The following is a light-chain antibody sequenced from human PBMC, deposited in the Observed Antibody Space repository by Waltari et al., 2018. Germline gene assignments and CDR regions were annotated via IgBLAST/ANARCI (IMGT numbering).Light chain of an antibody. CDR1: QSLLHRNGNNY. V-gene: IGKV2-28*01. Sequence: DIVVTQSPLSLPVTPGEPASISCRSSQSLLHRNGNNYLDCYLPKPGQSPQRLISLGSNRASGVPDRFSGSGSGTDFTLGISRVEAEDVGVYYCMQSLQSLWTFGPGTKVEIK. CDR3: MQSLQSLWT. CDR2: LGS. J-gene: IGKJ1*01.